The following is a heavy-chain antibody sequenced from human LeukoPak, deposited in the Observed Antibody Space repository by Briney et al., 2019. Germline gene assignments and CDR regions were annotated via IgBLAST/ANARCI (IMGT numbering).Heavy chain of an antibody. CDR2: IYYSGST. CDR3: ARQATGGDGTYYFDY. CDR1: GGSISSYY. Sequence: SETLSLTCTVSGGSISSYYWSWIRQPPGKGLEWIGYIYYSGSTNYNPSLKSRVTISVDTSKNQFSLKLSSVTAADTAVYYCARQATGGDGTYYFDYWGQGTRSPSPQ. V-gene: IGHV4-59*08. D-gene: IGHD1-1*01. J-gene: IGHJ4*02.